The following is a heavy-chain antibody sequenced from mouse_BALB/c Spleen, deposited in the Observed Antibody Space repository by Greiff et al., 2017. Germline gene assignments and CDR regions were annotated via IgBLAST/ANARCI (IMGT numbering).Heavy chain of an antibody. V-gene: IGHV2-2*02. Sequence: VKLVESGPGLVQPSQSLSITCTVSGFSLTSYGVHWVRQSPGKGLEWLGVIWSGGSPDYNAAFISRLSISKDNSKSQVFFKMNSLQANDTAIYYCARNIGYGESAMDYWGQGTSVTVSS. CDR2: IWSGGSP. J-gene: IGHJ4*01. CDR1: GFSLTSYG. D-gene: IGHD2-2*01. CDR3: ARNIGYGESAMDY.